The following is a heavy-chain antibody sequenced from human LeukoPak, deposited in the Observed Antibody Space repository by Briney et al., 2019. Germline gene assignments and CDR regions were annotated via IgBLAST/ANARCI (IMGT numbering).Heavy chain of an antibody. D-gene: IGHD2-15*01. V-gene: IGHV3-7*01. Sequence: GGSLRLSSAASGFTFSSYWMSWVRQAPGRGLEGVANIKQDGSEKYYVDSVKGRFTISRDNAKNSLYLQMNSLRAEDTAVYYCARPRFKLAPSDYWGQGTLVTVSS. CDR3: ARPRFKLAPSDY. CDR2: IKQDGSEK. J-gene: IGHJ4*02. CDR1: GFTFSSYW.